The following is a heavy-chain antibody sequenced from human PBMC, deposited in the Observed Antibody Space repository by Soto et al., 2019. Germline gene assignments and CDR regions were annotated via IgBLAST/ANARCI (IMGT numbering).Heavy chain of an antibody. CDR3: ARSTNDYGDRN. J-gene: IGHJ4*02. CDR1: GYTFTSYD. V-gene: IGHV1-8*01. D-gene: IGHD4-17*01. Sequence: QVQVVQSGAEVKKPGASVNISCKASGYTFTSYDINWVRQATGQGLEWMGWMNPNSGNTGYAQKFQGRVTMTRNTSISTAYKELSSLRSEDTAVYYCARSTNDYGDRNWGQGTLVTVSS. CDR2: MNPNSGNT.